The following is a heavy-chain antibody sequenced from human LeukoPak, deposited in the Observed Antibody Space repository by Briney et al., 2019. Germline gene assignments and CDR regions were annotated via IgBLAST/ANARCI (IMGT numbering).Heavy chain of an antibody. D-gene: IGHD1-26*01. CDR1: GFTFSSYG. Sequence: PGGSLRLSCAASGFTFSSYGMHWVRQAPGKGLEWVAVISYDGSNKYYADSVKGRFTISRDNAKNSLYLQMNSLRAEDTAVYYCARQAVRGSYFDDFDYWGQGTLVTVSS. CDR3: ARQAVRGSYFDDFDY. V-gene: IGHV3-30*03. J-gene: IGHJ4*02. CDR2: ISYDGSNK.